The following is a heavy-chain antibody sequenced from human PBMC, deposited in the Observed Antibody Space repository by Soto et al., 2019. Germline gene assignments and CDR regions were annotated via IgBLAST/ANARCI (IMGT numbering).Heavy chain of an antibody. Sequence: GGSLRLSCAASGFTFSNAWMSWVRQAPGKGLEWVGRIKSKTDGGTTDYAAPVEGRFTISRDDSKNTLYRQMNSLKTADSAVYYCTTRLQLWLRIDYWGQGTLVTVSS. D-gene: IGHD5-18*01. CDR3: TTRLQLWLRIDY. V-gene: IGHV3-15*01. CDR2: IKSKTDGGTT. CDR1: GFTFSNAW. J-gene: IGHJ4*02.